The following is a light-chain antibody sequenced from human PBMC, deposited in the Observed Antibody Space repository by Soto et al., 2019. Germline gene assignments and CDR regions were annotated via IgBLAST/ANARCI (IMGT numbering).Light chain of an antibody. CDR3: SSYTSSSTLV. V-gene: IGLV2-14*01. J-gene: IGLJ1*01. Sequence: QSALTQPAYVSGSPGQSITISCTGTSSDVGGYNYVSWYQQHPGKAPKLMIYEVSNRPSGVSNRVSGSKSGNTASLTISGLQAEDEADYYCSSYTSSSTLVFGTGTKLTVL. CDR2: EVS. CDR1: SSDVGGYNY.